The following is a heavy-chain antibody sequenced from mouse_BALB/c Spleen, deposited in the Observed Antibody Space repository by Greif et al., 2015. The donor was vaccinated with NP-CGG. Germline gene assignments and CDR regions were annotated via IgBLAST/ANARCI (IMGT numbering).Heavy chain of an antibody. CDR3: ARNPYYRYDEYYAMDY. CDR1: GFSLTSYG. J-gene: IGHJ4*01. V-gene: IGHV2-2*02. D-gene: IGHD2-14*01. CDR2: IWSGGST. Sequence: VQVVESGPGLVQPSQSLSITCTVSGFSLTSYGVHWVRQSPGKGLEWLGVIWSGGSTDYNAAFISRLSISKDNSKSQVFFKMNSLQANDTAIYYCARNPYYRYDEYYAMDYWGQGTSVTVSS.